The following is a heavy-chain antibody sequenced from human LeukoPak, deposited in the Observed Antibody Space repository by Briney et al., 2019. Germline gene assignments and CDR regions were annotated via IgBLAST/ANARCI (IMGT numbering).Heavy chain of an antibody. V-gene: IGHV3-7*04. CDR2: ISHDGREK. Sequence: GGSLRLSCAASGFIFISYWMTWVRQAPGKAPEWVANISHDGREKSYVGSVKGRFIISRDNAKNSLYLQMNSLRLEDTAIYSCAWGMDVWGQGTTVTVSS. J-gene: IGHJ6*02. CDR3: AWGMDV. CDR1: GFIFISYW.